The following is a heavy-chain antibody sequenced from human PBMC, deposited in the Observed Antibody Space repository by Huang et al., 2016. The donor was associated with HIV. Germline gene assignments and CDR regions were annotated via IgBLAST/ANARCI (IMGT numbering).Heavy chain of an antibody. Sequence: QVQLVESGGGVVQPGRSLRLSCAASGFTFSSYGMHGVRQAPGEGLEWVAVISYEGSNKYYADSVKGRFTSSRDNSKNTLYLQMNSLRAEDTAVYYCAKGGHPRTIAAAAYWGQGTLVTVSS. CDR3: AKGGHPRTIAAAAY. V-gene: IGHV3-30*18. J-gene: IGHJ4*02. D-gene: IGHD6-13*01. CDR1: GFTFSSYG. CDR2: ISYEGSNK.